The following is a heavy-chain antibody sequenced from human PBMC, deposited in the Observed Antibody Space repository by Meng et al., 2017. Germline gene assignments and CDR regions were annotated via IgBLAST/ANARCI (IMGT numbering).Heavy chain of an antibody. CDR3: ARVGYCSGGSCPDY. Sequence: GSELSKPVASGNVSCKASRYTFPSYAMNCVRPAPGHGLGWMGWINTNTGNPTYAQGFTGRFVFSLDTSVSTAYLQISSLKAEDTAVYYCARVGYCSGGSCPDYWGQGTLVTVSS. CDR2: INTNTGNP. V-gene: IGHV7-4-1*02. D-gene: IGHD2-15*01. J-gene: IGHJ4*02. CDR1: RYTFPSYA.